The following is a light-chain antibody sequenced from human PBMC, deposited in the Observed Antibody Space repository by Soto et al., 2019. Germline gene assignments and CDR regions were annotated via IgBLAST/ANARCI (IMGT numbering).Light chain of an antibody. CDR1: SSDVGGYNY. CDR2: DVS. V-gene: IGLV2-14*01. CDR3: SSYTNTTTGL. J-gene: IGLJ2*01. Sequence: QSALTQPASVSGSPGQSITISCTGTSSDVGGYNYVSWYQQHPGTSPKLMIYDVSNRPSGVSNRFSGSKSGNTASLTISGLQAEDEAYYYCSSYTNTTTGLFGGGTKLTVL.